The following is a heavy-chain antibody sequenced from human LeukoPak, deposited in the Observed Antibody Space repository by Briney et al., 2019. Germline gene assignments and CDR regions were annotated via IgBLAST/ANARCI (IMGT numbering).Heavy chain of an antibody. CDR3: ARERYYYDSSGYNTPVNWFDP. CDR2: ISSSSSYI. Sequence: PGGSLRLSCAASGFTFSSYSMNWVRQAPGKGLEWVSSISSSSSYIYYADSVKGRFTISRDNAKNSLYLQMNSLRAEDTAVYYCARERYYYDSSGYNTPVNWFDPWGQGTLVTVSS. J-gene: IGHJ5*02. D-gene: IGHD3-22*01. V-gene: IGHV3-21*01. CDR1: GFTFSSYS.